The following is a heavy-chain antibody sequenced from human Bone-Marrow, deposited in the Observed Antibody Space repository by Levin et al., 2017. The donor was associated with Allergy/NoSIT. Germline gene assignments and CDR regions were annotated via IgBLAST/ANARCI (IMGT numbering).Heavy chain of an antibody. D-gene: IGHD3-3*01. V-gene: IGHV4-59*08. J-gene: IGHJ5*02. Sequence: SETLSLTCTVSGGSISSYYWSWIRQPPGKGLEWIGYIYYSGSTNYNPSLKSRVTISVDTSKNQFSLKLSSVTAADTAVYYCARHSYDFWSGYYLDPWGQGTLVTVSS. CDR3: ARHSYDFWSGYYLDP. CDR2: IYYSGST. CDR1: GGSISSYY.